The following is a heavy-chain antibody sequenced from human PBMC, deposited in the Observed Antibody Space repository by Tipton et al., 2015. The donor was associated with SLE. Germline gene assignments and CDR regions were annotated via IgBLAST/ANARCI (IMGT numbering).Heavy chain of an antibody. V-gene: IGHV4-39*07. Sequence: LRLSCFVSGDSITSDIYYWGWIRQPPGKGLEWIGSVYDSGTTHYNPSLKSRVTMSVDTSKTQFSLKLGSLTAADTAVYYCARGGLGVSYYYYMDVWGKGTTVTVSS. J-gene: IGHJ6*03. D-gene: IGHD1-26*01. CDR3: ARGGLGVSYYYYMDV. CDR2: VYDSGTT. CDR1: GDSITSDIYY.